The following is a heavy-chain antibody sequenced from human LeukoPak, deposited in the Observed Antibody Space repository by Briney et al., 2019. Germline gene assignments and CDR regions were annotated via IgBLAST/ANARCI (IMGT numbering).Heavy chain of an antibody. V-gene: IGHV4-4*09. CDR3: ARLQRGSSTYYYYYYMDV. J-gene: IGHJ6*03. D-gene: IGHD1-1*01. CDR2: IYTSGST. CDR1: GGSISSYY. Sequence: PSETLSLTCTVSGGSISSYYWSWIRQPPGKGLEWIGYIYTSGSTNYNPSLKSRLTISVDTSKNQFSLKLSSVTAAYTAVYYCARLQRGSSTYYYYYYMDVWGKGTTVTVSS.